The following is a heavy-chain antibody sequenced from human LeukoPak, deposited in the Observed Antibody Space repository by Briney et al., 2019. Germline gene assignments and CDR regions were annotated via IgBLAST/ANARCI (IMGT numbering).Heavy chain of an antibody. CDR1: GFTFSSYW. CDR3: ARDPLSSGYSYEFDFDY. Sequence: GGSLRLSCAASGFTFSSYWLSWVRQARGKGLEWVANINLDGGEKYYVDSVKGRFTISRDNAKNSLYLQMNSLRAEDTAVYYCARDPLSSGYSYEFDFDYWGQGTLVTVSS. J-gene: IGHJ4*02. CDR2: INLDGGEK. D-gene: IGHD5-18*01. V-gene: IGHV3-7*03.